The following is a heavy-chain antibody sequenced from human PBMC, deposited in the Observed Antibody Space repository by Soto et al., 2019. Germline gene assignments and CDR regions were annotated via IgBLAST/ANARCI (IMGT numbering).Heavy chain of an antibody. J-gene: IGHJ6*02. D-gene: IGHD5-18*01. Sequence: QVQLVQSGAEVKKPGASVKVSCKASGYTFTSYGISWVRQAPGQGLEWMGWFSAYNGNTNYAQKLQGRVTMTTDTSTSTAYMELRSLRSDDTAVYYCARDRGGIQLWTTYYYYGMDVWGQGTTVTVSS. CDR2: FSAYNGNT. V-gene: IGHV1-18*01. CDR1: GYTFTSYG. CDR3: ARDRGGIQLWTTYYYYGMDV.